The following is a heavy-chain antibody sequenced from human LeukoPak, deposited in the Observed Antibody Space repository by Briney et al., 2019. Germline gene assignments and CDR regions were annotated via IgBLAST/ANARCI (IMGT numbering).Heavy chain of an antibody. Sequence: PGGSLRLSCAASGLTFSSYSMTWVRQAPGKGLEWVSSISSSSSYIYYADSVKGRFTISRDNAKNSLYLQMNSLRAEDTAVYYCASHYDFWSGPDYWGQGTLVTVSS. CDR2: ISSSSSYI. CDR1: GLTFSSYS. V-gene: IGHV3-21*01. D-gene: IGHD3-3*01. J-gene: IGHJ4*02. CDR3: ASHYDFWSGPDY.